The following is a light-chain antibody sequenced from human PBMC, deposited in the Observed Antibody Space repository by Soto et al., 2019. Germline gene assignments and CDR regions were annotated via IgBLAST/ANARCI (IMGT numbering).Light chain of an antibody. Sequence: DIQMTQSPSSLSASVGDRVTITCRASQSISRYLNWYQQKPGKAPKLLISAASTLQSGVSSRFSGSGSGTDFSLIISSLQPEDFATYYCQQSYSILYTFGQGTKLEIK. CDR2: AAS. CDR1: QSISRY. V-gene: IGKV1-39*01. CDR3: QQSYSILYT. J-gene: IGKJ2*01.